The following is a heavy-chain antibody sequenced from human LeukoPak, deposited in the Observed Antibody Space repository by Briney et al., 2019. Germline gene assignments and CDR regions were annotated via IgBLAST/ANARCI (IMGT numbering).Heavy chain of an antibody. J-gene: IGHJ3*02. CDR3: AKVPTYLNILTGFPFDI. V-gene: IGHV3-23*01. CDR2: LRGAERTP. Sequence: GGSLTLSCAASGFTLTSYTMSWVRQAPGKGLEWVSSLRGAERTPYYAESVKGRFTISRDNSENTLYLQMNSLRAEDTALYYCAKVPTYLNILTGFPFDIWGQGTMVTVSS. D-gene: IGHD3-9*01. CDR1: GFTLTSYT.